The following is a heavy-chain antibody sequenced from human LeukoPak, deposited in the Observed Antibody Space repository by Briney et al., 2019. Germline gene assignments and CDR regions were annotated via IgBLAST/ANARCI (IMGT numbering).Heavy chain of an antibody. CDR2: IYTSGST. V-gene: IGHV4-4*07. CDR3: ARDRDKDHSDNWFDP. Sequence: PSETLSLTCTVSGGSISSYYWSWIRQPAGKGLEWIGRIYTSGSTNYNPSLKSRVTMSVDTSKNQFSLKLSSVTAADTAVYYCARDRDKDHSDNWFDPWGQETLVTVSS. J-gene: IGHJ5*02. D-gene: IGHD2-15*01. CDR1: GGSISSYY.